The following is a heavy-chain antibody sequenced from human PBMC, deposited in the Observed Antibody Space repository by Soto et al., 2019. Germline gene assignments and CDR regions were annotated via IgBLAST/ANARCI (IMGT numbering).Heavy chain of an antibody. Sequence: SETLSLTSTVSGAPITINYWSWIRQAPGKGLEWIGYIYYSGSTTYNPSLKSRVTMSADTSKDQFSLKLNSVTAADTAVYYCARDAGVPYDHWRPGSLVTVSS. CDR1: GAPITINY. J-gene: IGHJ4*01. D-gene: IGHD2-8*01. CDR3: ARDAGVPYDH. CDR2: IYYSGST. V-gene: IGHV4-59*01.